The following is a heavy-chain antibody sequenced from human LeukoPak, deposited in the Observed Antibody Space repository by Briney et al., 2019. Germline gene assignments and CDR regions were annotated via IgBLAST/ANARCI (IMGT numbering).Heavy chain of an antibody. Sequence: GESLKISCQGSGYTSTSYWIAWVRQMPGEGLEWMGIIYPGDSDTRYSPPFQGQATISADKSISTAFLQWSSLKASDSAMYYCASLRSYSDAFDIWGQGTMVTVSS. CDR1: GYTSTSYW. D-gene: IGHD2-21*01. V-gene: IGHV5-51*01. J-gene: IGHJ3*02. CDR3: ASLRSYSDAFDI. CDR2: IYPGDSDT.